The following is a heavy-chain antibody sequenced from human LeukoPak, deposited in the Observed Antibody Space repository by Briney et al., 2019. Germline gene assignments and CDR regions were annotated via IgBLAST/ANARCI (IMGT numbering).Heavy chain of an antibody. D-gene: IGHD2-2*01. CDR3: ARVYDCSSTSCYYYFDY. Sequence: PSETLSLTCAVYGGSFSGYYWSWIRQPPGKGLEWIGEINHSGSTNYNPSLKSRVTVSVDTSKNQFSLKLSSVTAADTAVYYCARVYDCSSTSCYYYFDYWGQGTLVTVSS. CDR2: INHSGST. V-gene: IGHV4-34*01. CDR1: GGSFSGYY. J-gene: IGHJ4*02.